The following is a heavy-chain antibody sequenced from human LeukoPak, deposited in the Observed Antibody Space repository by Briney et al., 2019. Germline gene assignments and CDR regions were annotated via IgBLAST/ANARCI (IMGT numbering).Heavy chain of an antibody. Sequence: GGSLRLSCAASGFTFNIYAMSWVRQAPGKGLEWVSSITSSGDATFHADSVKGRFTISRDNAKNSLYLQMNSLRAEDTAVYYCARDIASHCCVGYWGQGTLVTVSS. CDR2: ITSSGDAT. CDR3: ARDIASHCCVGY. V-gene: IGHV3-21*01. J-gene: IGHJ4*02. CDR1: GFTFNIYA. D-gene: IGHD2-21*02.